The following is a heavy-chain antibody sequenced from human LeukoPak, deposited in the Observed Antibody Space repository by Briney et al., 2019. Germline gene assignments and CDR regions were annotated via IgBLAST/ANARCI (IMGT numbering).Heavy chain of an antibody. CDR2: ISGSGGRI. Sequence: GGSLRLSCAASGFTFSASYLNWIRQAPGKGLEWVSAISGSGGRIYYGASVKGRFTISRDNSKNTLNLQMNSLRAEDTAVYYCATSKYSGSYWGQGTLVTVSS. V-gene: IGHV3-23*01. J-gene: IGHJ4*02. D-gene: IGHD1-26*01. CDR1: GFTFSASY. CDR3: ATSKYSGSY.